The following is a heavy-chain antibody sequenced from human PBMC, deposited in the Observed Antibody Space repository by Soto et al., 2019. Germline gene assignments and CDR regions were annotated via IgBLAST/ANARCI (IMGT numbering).Heavy chain of an antibody. CDR1: GGTFSSYA. CDR3: ARVGPSGGYCSGGSCYWFDP. V-gene: IGHV1-69*01. Sequence: QVQLVQSGAEVKKPGSSVKGSCKASGGTFSSYAISWVRQAPGQGLEWMGGIIPIFGTANYAQKFQGRVTITADESTSTAYMELSSLRSEDTAVYYCARVGPSGGYCSGGSCYWFDPWGQGTLVTVSS. CDR2: IIPIFGTA. J-gene: IGHJ5*02. D-gene: IGHD2-15*01.